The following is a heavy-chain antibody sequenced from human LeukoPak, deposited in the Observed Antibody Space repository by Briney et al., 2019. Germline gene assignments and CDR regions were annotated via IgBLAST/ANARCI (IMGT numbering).Heavy chain of an antibody. V-gene: IGHV3-66*01. CDR2: IYSGGST. CDR3: AGGLSPPTYYYGAGSNY. Sequence: GGSLRLSCAASGFTVSSNYMSWVRQAPGKGLEWVSVIYSGGSTYYADSVKGRFTISRDTSKNTPYLQMNSLRAEDTAVYYCAGGLSPPTYYYGAGSNYWGQGTLVTVSS. CDR1: GFTVSSNY. J-gene: IGHJ4*02. D-gene: IGHD3-10*01.